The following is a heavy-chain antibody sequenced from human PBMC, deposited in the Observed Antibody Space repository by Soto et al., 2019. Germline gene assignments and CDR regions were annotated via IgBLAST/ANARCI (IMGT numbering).Heavy chain of an antibody. J-gene: IGHJ5*02. CDR2: ISPGSRYP. V-gene: IGHV3-11*06. CDR3: VRGGGGGMFDP. D-gene: IGHD2-15*01. CDR1: GFTFGDSY. Sequence: PGGSLRLSCAGSGFTFGDSYMSWIRQAPGKGLEWLSYISPGSRYPAYADSVKGRFTISRDNAKRSLYLQMMSLTAEDTAIYYCVRGGGGGMFDPWGQGTMVTVSS.